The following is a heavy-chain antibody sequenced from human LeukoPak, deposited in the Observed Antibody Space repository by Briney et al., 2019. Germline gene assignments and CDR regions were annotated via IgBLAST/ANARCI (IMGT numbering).Heavy chain of an antibody. CDR1: GGSFSGYY. Sequence: PSETLSLTCAVYGGSFSGYYWSWIRQPPGKGLEWIGEINHSGSTNYNPSLKSRVTISVDTSKNQFSLKLSSVTAADTAVYYCARDGLGDGMDVWGQGTTVTVSS. J-gene: IGHJ6*02. D-gene: IGHD3-10*01. CDR2: INHSGST. V-gene: IGHV4-34*01. CDR3: ARDGLGDGMDV.